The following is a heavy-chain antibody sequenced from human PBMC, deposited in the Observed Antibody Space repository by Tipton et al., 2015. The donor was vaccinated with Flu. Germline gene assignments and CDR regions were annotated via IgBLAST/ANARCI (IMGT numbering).Heavy chain of an antibody. V-gene: IGHV3-48*01. CDR1: GFTFSSYS. J-gene: IGHJ4*02. Sequence: SLRLSCAASGFTFSSYSMNWVRQAPGKGLEWVSYISSSSSTIYYADSVKGRFTISRDYSKVYLQMNSLRAEDTAIYYCAKVIPEIVAGLDSWGQGTLVTVSS. CDR3: AKVIPEIVAGLDS. CDR2: ISSSSSTI. D-gene: IGHD5-12*01.